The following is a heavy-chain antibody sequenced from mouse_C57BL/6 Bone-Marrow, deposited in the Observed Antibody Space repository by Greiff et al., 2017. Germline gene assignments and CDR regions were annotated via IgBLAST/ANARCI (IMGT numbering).Heavy chain of an antibody. D-gene: IGHD1-1*01. V-gene: IGHV1-81*01. CDR3: ARRDYGSSPFAY. CDR2: IYPRSGNT. Sequence: QVQLQQSGAELARPGASVKLSCKASGYTFTSYGISWVKQRTGQGLEWIGEIYPRSGNTYYNEKFKGKAKLTADKSSSTAYMVLRSLTSEDSAVYFCARRDYGSSPFAYWGQGTLVTVSA. CDR1: GYTFTSYG. J-gene: IGHJ3*01.